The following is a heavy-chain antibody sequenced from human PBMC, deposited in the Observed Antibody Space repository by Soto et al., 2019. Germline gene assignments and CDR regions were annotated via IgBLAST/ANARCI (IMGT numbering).Heavy chain of an antibody. CDR1: GFTFSSYS. CDR2: ISSSSSYI. CDR3: ARGPYDYIWGSYRPGRFDP. Sequence: EVQLVESGGGLVKPGGSLRLSCAASGFTFSSYSMNWVRQAPGKGLEWVSSISSSSSYIDYADSVKCRFTISRDNAKNSLYLQMNSLRAEDTAVYYCARGPYDYIWGSYRPGRFDPWGQGTLVTVSS. V-gene: IGHV3-21*01. J-gene: IGHJ5*02. D-gene: IGHD3-16*02.